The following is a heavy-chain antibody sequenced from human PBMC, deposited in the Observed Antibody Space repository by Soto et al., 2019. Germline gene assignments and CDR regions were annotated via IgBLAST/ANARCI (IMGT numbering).Heavy chain of an antibody. CDR1: GFTFGSYA. V-gene: IGHV3-23*01. CDR3: AKKGGSPIHYYYIDV. Sequence: EVQLLESGGDLVQPGGSLRLSCAASGFTFGSYAMSWVRQAPGKGLEWVSTISFSGSSTYYADSVKGRFTISRDNSKNTLYLQKSSLGAEDTALYYCAKKGGSPIHYYYIDVWGKGTTVTVSS. D-gene: IGHD3-10*01. CDR2: ISFSGSST. J-gene: IGHJ6*03.